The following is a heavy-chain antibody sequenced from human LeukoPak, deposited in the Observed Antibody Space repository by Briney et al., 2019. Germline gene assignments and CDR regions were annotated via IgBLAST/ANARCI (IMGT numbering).Heavy chain of an antibody. V-gene: IGHV5-51*01. J-gene: IGHJ4*02. CDR2: IYPGDSDT. CDR1: GYSFTSYW. D-gene: IGHD2-2*01. CDR3: ARLPPQREVVPAAIDY. Sequence: GESLKISCKGSGYSFTSYWIGWVRQLPGKGLEWMGIIYPGDSDTRYSPSFQGQVTISADKSISTAYLQWSSLKASDTAMYYCARLPPQREVVPAAIDYWGQGTLVTVSS.